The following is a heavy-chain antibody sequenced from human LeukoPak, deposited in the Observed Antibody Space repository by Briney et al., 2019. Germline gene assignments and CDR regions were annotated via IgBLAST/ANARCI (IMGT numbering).Heavy chain of an antibody. CDR1: GGTFSSYA. CDR2: IIPIFGTA. J-gene: IGHJ5*02. Sequence: ASVKVSCKASGGTFSSYAISWVRQAPGQGLEWMGGIIPIFGTANYAQKFQGRVTITADKSTSTAYMELSSLRSEDTAVYYCALTPSTFGGVIVVSFFWFDPWGQGTLVTVSS. CDR3: ALTPSTFGGVIVVSFFWFDP. D-gene: IGHD3-16*02. V-gene: IGHV1-69*06.